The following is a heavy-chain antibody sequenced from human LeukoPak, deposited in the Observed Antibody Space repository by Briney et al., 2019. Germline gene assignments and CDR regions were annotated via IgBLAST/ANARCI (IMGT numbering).Heavy chain of an antibody. CDR1: GCTFTGYY. CDR3: ARVNILTGYYAPLNYYGMDV. D-gene: IGHD3-9*01. V-gene: IGHV1-2*02. CDR2: INPNSGGT. J-gene: IGHJ6*02. Sequence: GASVKVSCKASGCTFTGYYMHWVRQAPGQGLEWMGWINPNSGGTNYAQKFQGRVTMTRDTSISTAYMELSRLRSDDTAVYYCARVNILTGYYAPLNYYGMDVWGQGTTVTVSS.